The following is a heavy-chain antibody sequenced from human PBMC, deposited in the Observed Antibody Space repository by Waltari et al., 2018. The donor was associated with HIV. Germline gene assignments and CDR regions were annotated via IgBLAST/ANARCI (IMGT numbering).Heavy chain of an antibody. J-gene: IGHJ4*02. Sequence: VKLVESGGGLFQPGGSLRLSCSASGFDLSSYWMTWVRQAPGKGLEWVANINQNGSEQYYAESVKGRFTISRDNAKKSLSLQMNSLRVADSAIYYCAGGPNWDWGQGIPVTVSS. CDR3: AGGPNWD. CDR2: INQNGSEQ. CDR1: GFDLSSYW. D-gene: IGHD2-8*01. V-gene: IGHV3-7*04.